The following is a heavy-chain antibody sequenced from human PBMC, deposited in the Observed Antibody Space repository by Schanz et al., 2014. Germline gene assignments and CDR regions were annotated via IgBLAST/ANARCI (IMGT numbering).Heavy chain of an antibody. J-gene: IGHJ4*02. CDR1: GFTFSSYA. V-gene: IGHV3-48*01. CDR3: AKSQGSSFDS. D-gene: IGHD6-13*01. CDR2: VSRSTPDI. Sequence: DVQLLESGGGLVQPGGSLRLSCAASGFTFSSYAMSWVRQAPGKGLEWVSYVSRSTPDIYYADSVKGRFTMSRDNAKNSVFLQMSSLRAEDTAVYYCAKSQGSSFDSWGQGTLVTVSS.